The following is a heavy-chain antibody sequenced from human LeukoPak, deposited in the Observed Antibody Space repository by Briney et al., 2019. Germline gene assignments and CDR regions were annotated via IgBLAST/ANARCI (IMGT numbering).Heavy chain of an antibody. Sequence: SETLSLTCTVSGGSISSGGYYWSWIRQAPGKGLEWIGCVYHSGSTNYNPSLKSRVTISVDRSKNQFSLKLSSVTAADTAVYYCARYDYGASLLDYWGQGTLVTVSS. CDR3: ARYDYGASLLDY. V-gene: IGHV4-30-2*01. J-gene: IGHJ4*02. CDR1: GGSISSGGYY. CDR2: VYHSGST. D-gene: IGHD4-17*01.